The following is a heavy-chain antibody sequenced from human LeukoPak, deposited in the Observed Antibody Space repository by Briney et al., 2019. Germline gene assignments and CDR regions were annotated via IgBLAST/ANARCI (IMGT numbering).Heavy chain of an antibody. D-gene: IGHD6-19*01. V-gene: IGHV3-48*02. J-gene: IGHJ4*02. CDR3: ARRSGGSSGYFDY. CDR2: ISSSSSTI. Sequence: GGSLRLSCAASGFTFSSYSMNWVRQAPGKGLEWVSYISSSSSTIYYADSVKGRFTISRDNAKNSLYLQTNSLRDEDTAVYYCARRSGGSSGYFDYWGQGTLVTVSS. CDR1: GFTFSSYS.